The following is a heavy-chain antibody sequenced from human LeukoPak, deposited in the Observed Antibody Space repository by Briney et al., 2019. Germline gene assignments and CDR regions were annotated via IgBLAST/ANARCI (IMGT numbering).Heavy chain of an antibody. CDR3: ARDQGEDYDFWSGYYTPIPFDY. CDR1: GFTFSSYS. V-gene: IGHV3-48*01. D-gene: IGHD3-3*01. J-gene: IGHJ4*02. CDR2: ISSSSSTI. Sequence: PGGSLRLPCAASGFTFSSYSMNWVRQAPGKGLEWVSYISSSSSTIYYADSVKGRFTISRDNAKNLLYLQMNSLRAEDTAVYYCARDQGEDYDFWSGYYTPIPFDYWGQGTLVTVSS.